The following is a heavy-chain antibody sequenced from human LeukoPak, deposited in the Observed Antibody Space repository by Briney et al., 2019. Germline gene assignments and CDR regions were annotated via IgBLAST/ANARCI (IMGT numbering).Heavy chain of an antibody. J-gene: IGHJ4*02. CDR1: GFTFSSYA. Sequence: GGSLRLSCAASGFTFSSYAMSWVRQAPGKGLEWVSAISGSGGSTYYADSVRGRFTISRDNSKNTLYLQMNSLRAEDTAVYYCAKGPRSGWYPIDYWGQGTLVTVSS. CDR3: AKGPRSGWYPIDY. CDR2: ISGSGGST. D-gene: IGHD6-19*01. V-gene: IGHV3-23*01.